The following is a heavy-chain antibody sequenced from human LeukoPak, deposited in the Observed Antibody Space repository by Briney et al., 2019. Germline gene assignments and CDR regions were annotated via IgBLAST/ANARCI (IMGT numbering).Heavy chain of an antibody. Sequence: SETLSLTCTVSGGSISSYHWSWLRQPAGKGLEWIGRIYTSGSTNYNPSLKSRVTMSVDTSKNQFSLKLSSVTAADTAVYFCARAPHFFDTSGSRYYFDYWGQGALVTVSS. D-gene: IGHD3-22*01. J-gene: IGHJ4*02. CDR3: ARAPHFFDTSGSRYYFDY. V-gene: IGHV4-4*07. CDR1: GGSISSYH. CDR2: IYTSGST.